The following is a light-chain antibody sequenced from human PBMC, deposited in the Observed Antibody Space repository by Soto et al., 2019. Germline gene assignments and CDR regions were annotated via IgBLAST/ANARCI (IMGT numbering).Light chain of an antibody. J-gene: IGKJ4*01. CDR2: CAS. CDR3: QQYVSTPHT. Sequence: IHMTQSPASLFLSVGDRVTITCRASQDIRNYLTWYQQKPGQAPKLLISCASTLESGVPSRFSGSGSGTDFTLTISSLQPEDVATYYCQQYVSTPHTFGRGTKVEIK. CDR1: QDIRNY. V-gene: IGKV1-33*01.